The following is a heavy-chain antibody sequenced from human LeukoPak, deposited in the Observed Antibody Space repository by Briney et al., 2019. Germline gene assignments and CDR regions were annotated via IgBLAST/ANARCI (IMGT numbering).Heavy chain of an antibody. CDR2: IKSKTDGGTT. V-gene: IGHV3-15*01. Sequence: PGGSLRLSCAASGFTFSNAWMSWVRQAPGKGLERVGRIKSKTDGGTTDYAAPVKGRFTISRDDSKNTLYLQMNSLKTEDTAVYYCTTDLRYCSSTSCYVYYFDYWGQGTLVTVSS. D-gene: IGHD2-2*01. J-gene: IGHJ4*02. CDR3: TTDLRYCSSTSCYVYYFDY. CDR1: GFTFSNAW.